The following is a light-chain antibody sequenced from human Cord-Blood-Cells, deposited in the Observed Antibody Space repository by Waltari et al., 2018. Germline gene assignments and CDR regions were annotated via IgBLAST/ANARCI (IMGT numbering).Light chain of an antibody. CDR3: AAWDDSLNGRV. CDR2: RNK. V-gene: IGLV1-44*01. Sequence: QSVLTQPPSASGTPGQRVTISCSGSRPNIGSNTVNWYQQLPGTAPKLLIYRNKQRPSGVPDRFSGSKSGTSASLAISGLQSEDEADYYCAAWDDSLNGRVFGGGTKLTVL. CDR1: RPNIGSNT. J-gene: IGLJ3*02.